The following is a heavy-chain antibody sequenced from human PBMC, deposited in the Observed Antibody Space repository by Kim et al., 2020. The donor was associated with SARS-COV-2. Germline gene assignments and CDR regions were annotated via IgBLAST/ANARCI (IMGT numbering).Heavy chain of an antibody. Sequence: SLRLSCAASGFTFDNYAMHWVRQAPGKGLEWVSGISWDSGSLAYADSVKGRFTISRDNAKNSLYLQMNSLRAGDTALYYCARDMYAIFGADLDHWGQGTLVTVSS. CDR3: ARDMYAIFGADLDH. D-gene: IGHD3-3*01. CDR1: GFTFDNYA. CDR2: ISWDSGSL. J-gene: IGHJ1*01. V-gene: IGHV3-9*01.